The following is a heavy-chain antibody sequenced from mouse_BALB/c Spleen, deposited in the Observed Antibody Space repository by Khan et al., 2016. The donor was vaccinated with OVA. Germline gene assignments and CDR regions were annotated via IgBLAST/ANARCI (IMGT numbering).Heavy chain of an antibody. Sequence: QVQLKQSGPGLVAPSQSLSITCTISGFSLTSYGVHWVRQPPGKGLEWLVVIWSDGSTTYNSALKSRLSITKDNSKSQVFLKMNSLQIDDTAMYYCARHDRYFYAMDYWGQGTSGTVSS. CDR1: GFSLTSYG. CDR2: IWSDGST. V-gene: IGHV2-6-1*01. CDR3: ARHDRYFYAMDY. J-gene: IGHJ4*01. D-gene: IGHD2-14*01.